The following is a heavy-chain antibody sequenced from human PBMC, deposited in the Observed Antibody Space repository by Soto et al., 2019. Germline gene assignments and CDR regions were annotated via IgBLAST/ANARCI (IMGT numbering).Heavy chain of an antibody. Sequence: SETLSLTCTVSGDSISSSSYYWGWIRQPPGKGLEWIGNINYSGSTYYNPSLQSRVTTSVDTSKNQFSLKLSSVTAADTAVYYCARAKAPLYSSSWYWFDPWGQGTLVTVSS. V-gene: IGHV4-39*01. J-gene: IGHJ5*02. CDR2: INYSGST. CDR1: GDSISSSSYY. CDR3: ARAKAPLYSSSWYWFDP. D-gene: IGHD6-13*01.